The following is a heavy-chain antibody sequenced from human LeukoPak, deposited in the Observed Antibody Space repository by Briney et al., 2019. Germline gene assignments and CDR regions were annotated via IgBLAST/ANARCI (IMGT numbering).Heavy chain of an antibody. Sequence: GGSLRLSCAASGFTLSSYGMNWVLQAPGKGLEWVANIKQDGSEKYYVDSVKGRFTISSDNAKNSLYLQMNSLRAEDTAVYYWAIDAVRDEDAHDYWGQGTLVTVSS. CDR3: AIDAVRDEDAHDY. CDR2: IKQDGSEK. V-gene: IGHV3-7*01. CDR1: GFTLSSYG. J-gene: IGHJ4*02.